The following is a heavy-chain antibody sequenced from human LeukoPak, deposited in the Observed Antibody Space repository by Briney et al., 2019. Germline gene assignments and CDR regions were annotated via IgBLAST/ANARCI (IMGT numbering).Heavy chain of an antibody. J-gene: IGHJ4*02. CDR3: ARGAIVVGHYFDY. V-gene: IGHV4-34*01. D-gene: IGHD3-22*01. CDR1: GGSFSGYY. CDR2: INHSGST. Sequence: SETLSLTCAVYGGSFSGYYWSWIRQPPGKGLEWIGEINHSGSTYYNPSLKSRVTISVDRSKNQFSLKLSSVTAADTAVYYCARGAIVVGHYFDYWGQGTLVTVSS.